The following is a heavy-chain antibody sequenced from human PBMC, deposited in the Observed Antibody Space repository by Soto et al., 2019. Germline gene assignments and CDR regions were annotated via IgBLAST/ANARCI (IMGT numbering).Heavy chain of an antibody. CDR2: IKPDESEK. CDR1: GFTFSDSW. D-gene: IGHD4-4*01. Sequence: GESLKISCTASGFTFSDSWMTWVRQAPGKGLEWVARIKPDESEKKYADSVKGRSSISRDNAKNSMYSQMDSLRGEDTAVYYCVRGGSNYASWGQGTLVTVSS. V-gene: IGHV3-7*01. CDR3: VRGGSNYAS. J-gene: IGHJ5*02.